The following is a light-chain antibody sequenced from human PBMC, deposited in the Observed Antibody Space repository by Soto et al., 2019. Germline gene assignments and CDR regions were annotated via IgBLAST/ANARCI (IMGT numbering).Light chain of an antibody. J-gene: IGKJ4*01. CDR2: QTS. Sequence: FPGDRVPLSCRASQYINTRLAWYQHRPGQAPRLLIYQTSIRAAGIPARFSASGSGTDFTLTISRLEPEDFAVYYCQQFSSYPLTFGGGTKVDIK. CDR3: QQFSSYPLT. CDR1: QYINTR. V-gene: IGKV3-20*01.